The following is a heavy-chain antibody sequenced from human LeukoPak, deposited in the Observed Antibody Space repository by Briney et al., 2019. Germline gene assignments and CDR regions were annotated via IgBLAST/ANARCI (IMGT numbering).Heavy chain of an antibody. V-gene: IGHV4-34*01. CDR2: INRSGST. CDR3: ARGSVSYSSSWYSGGLYNWFDP. Sequence: PSETLFLTCAGYGGSFRGYYWSWIRQPPGKGLEWIGEINRSGSTDYNPSLKRRVTISVDTSKSQFSLKLSSVTAADTAVYYCARGSVSYSSSWYSGGLYNWFDPWGQGTLVTVSS. CDR1: GGSFRGYY. J-gene: IGHJ5*02. D-gene: IGHD6-13*01.